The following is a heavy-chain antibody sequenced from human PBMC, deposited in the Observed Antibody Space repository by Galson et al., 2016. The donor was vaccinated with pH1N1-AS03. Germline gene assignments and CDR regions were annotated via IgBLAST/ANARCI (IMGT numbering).Heavy chain of an antibody. CDR2: IYSGGST. D-gene: IGHD3/OR15-3a*01. CDR1: AFTVSSNF. V-gene: IGHV3-53*01. J-gene: IGHJ5*02. Sequence: SLRLSCAASAFTVSSNFMTWVRQAPGKGLEWVSVIYSGGSTFYADSVKGRFTIPRDNSKNTVYLQLNSLRAEDTAIYYCARGTGSPHWFDPWGQGTFVTVSA. CDR3: ARGTGSPHWFDP.